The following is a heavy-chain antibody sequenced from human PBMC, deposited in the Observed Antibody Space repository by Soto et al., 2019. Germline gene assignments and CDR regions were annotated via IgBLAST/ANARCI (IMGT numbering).Heavy chain of an antibody. CDR2: ISGNGGTT. CDR1: GIAFSDYY. V-gene: IGHV3-11*01. J-gene: IGHJ6*02. Sequence: QVQLVESGGGLVKPGRSLRLSCAASGIAFSDYYMRWIRQAPGKGLEWVCGISGNGGTTYYADSVKGRFTISRDNSNNIVYLQMNSLRVDDTAVYYCARDRGYCIDNRCYSPLGYYYGMDVWGQGTTVTVSS. D-gene: IGHD2-15*01. CDR3: ARDRGYCIDNRCYSPLGYYYGMDV.